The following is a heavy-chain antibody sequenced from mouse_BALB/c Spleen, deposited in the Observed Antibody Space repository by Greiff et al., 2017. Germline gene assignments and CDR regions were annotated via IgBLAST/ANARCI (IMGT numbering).Heavy chain of an antibody. V-gene: IGHV1-7*01. D-gene: IGHD1-2*01. CDR2: INPSTGYT. Sequence: GQLQQSGAELAKPGASVKMSCKASGYTFTSYWMHWVKQRPGQGLEWIGYINPSTGYTEYNQKFKDKATLTADKSSSTAYMQLSSLTSEDSAVYYCARWEITTATDWYFDVWGAGTTVTVSS. CDR3: ARWEITTATDWYFDV. CDR1: GYTFTSYW. J-gene: IGHJ1*01.